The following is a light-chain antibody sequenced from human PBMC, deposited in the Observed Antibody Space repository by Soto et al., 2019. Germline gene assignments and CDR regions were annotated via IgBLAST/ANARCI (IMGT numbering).Light chain of an antibody. CDR1: QSVSSY. CDR3: QQRSNWPPA. CDR2: DAS. V-gene: IGKV3-11*01. J-gene: IGKJ4*01. Sequence: EIVLTQCPATVSLSPGERATLSCRASQSVSSYLAWYQQRPGQAPRLLIYDASNRATGIPARFSGSGSGTDFTLTISSLEPEDFAVYYCQQRSNWPPAFGGGTKVEIK.